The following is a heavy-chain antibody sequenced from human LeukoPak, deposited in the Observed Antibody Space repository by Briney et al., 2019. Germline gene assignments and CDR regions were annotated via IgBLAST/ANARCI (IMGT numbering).Heavy chain of an antibody. J-gene: IGHJ4*02. CDR3: ARAWKYYGSGSCFDY. CDR1: GLTFDDYA. V-gene: IGHV3-9*01. D-gene: IGHD3-10*01. CDR2: ISWNSGSI. Sequence: PGRSLRLSCAASGLTFDDYAMHWVRQAPGKGLEWVSGISWNSGSIGYADSVKGRFTISRDNAKNSLYLQMNSLRAEDTAVYYCARAWKYYGSGSCFDYWGQGTLVTVSS.